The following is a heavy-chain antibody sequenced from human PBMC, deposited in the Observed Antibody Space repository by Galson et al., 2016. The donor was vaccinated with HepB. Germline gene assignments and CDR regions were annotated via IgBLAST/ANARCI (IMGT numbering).Heavy chain of an antibody. J-gene: IGHJ2*01. CDR2: IGTAGDT. D-gene: IGHD4-17*01. CDR1: GFTFSSYD. V-gene: IGHV3-13*04. CDR3: ATSVYGYYRFGDWYFDL. Sequence: SLRLSCAASGFTFSSYDMHWVCQATGKGLEWVSGIGTAGDTYYPGSVKGRFTISREDAKNSLYLQMNSLRAGDTAVYYCATSVYGYYRFGDWYFDLWGRGTLVTVSS.